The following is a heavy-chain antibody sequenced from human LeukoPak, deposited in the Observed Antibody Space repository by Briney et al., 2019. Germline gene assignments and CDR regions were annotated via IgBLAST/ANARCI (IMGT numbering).Heavy chain of an antibody. CDR2: IYPGDSDT. CDR1: GYSFTNYW. J-gene: IGHJ4*02. D-gene: IGHD3-22*01. Sequence: GESLKISCKGSGYSFTNYWIGWVRQMPGKGLEWMGIIYPGDSDTRYSPSFQGQVTISADKSISTAYLQWSSLKASDTAMYYCARLREYYHDSSGYYYDYFDYWGQGTLVTVSS. CDR3: ARLREYYHDSSGYYYDYFDY. V-gene: IGHV5-51*01.